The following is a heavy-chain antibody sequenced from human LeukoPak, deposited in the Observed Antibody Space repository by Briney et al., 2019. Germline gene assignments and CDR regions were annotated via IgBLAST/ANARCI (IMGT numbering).Heavy chain of an antibody. V-gene: IGHV1-2*02. CDR2: INPNSGDT. CDR3: ARGGYSGYSFDY. Sequence: GASVKVSCKASGYTFTGYYMHWVRKTPGKDLDWIGGINPNSGDTNYLQKFQGRITMTRDTSIATVFMNLSRLGFDDTALYDCARGGYSGYSFDYWGQGTLVTVCS. D-gene: IGHD5-12*01. CDR1: GYTFTGYY. J-gene: IGHJ4*02.